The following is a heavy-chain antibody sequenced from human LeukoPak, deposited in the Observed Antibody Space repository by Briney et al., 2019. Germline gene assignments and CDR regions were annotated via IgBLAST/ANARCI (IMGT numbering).Heavy chain of an antibody. D-gene: IGHD3-10*01. Sequence: GASVKVSCKASGYTFTSYYMHWVRQAPGQGLEWMGIINPSGGSTSYAQKFQGRVTMTRDTSTSTVYMELSSLRSEDTAVYYCARDRLLWFGESNPSYWGQGTLVTVSS. J-gene: IGHJ4*02. CDR2: INPSGGST. CDR3: ARDRLLWFGESNPSY. CDR1: GYTFTSYY. V-gene: IGHV1-46*01.